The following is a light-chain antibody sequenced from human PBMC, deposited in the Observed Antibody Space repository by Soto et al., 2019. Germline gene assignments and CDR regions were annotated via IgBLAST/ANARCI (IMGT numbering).Light chain of an antibody. CDR3: SSYTCSSTWV. J-gene: IGLJ3*02. Sequence: QSVLTQPASVSGSPGQSITISCTGTSSDVGGYNYVSWYQQHPGKAPKLMIYEVSNRPSGVSNRFSGSKSGNTASLTISGLQAEDEADYYCSSYTCSSTWVFGGGTKLTLL. CDR1: SSDVGGYNY. CDR2: EVS. V-gene: IGLV2-14*01.